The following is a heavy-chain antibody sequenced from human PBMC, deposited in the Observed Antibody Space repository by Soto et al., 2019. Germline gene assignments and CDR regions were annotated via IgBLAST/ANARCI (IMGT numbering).Heavy chain of an antibody. CDR1: GFTFSSYG. J-gene: IGHJ4*02. CDR2: ISYDGSNK. CDR3: ATRSSSWESVDY. V-gene: IGHV3-30*03. Sequence: GGSLRLSCAASGFTFSSYGMHWVRQAPGKGLEWVAVISYDGSNKYYADSVKGRFTISRDNSKNTLYLQMNSLRAEDTAVYYCATRSSSWESVDYWGQGTLVTVSS. D-gene: IGHD6-13*01.